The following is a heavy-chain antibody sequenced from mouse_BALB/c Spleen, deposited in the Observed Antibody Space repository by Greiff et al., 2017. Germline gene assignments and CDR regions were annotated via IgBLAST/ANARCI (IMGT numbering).Heavy chain of an antibody. J-gene: IGHJ3*01. D-gene: IGHD1-1*01. CDR3: ARAGLRWAWFAY. CDR1: GFSLTSYG. Sequence: VKLVESGPGLVAPSQSLSITCTVSGFSLTSYGVHWVRQPPGKGLEWLGVIWAGGSTNYNSALMSRLSISKDNSKSQVFLKMNSLQTDDTAMYYCARAGLRWAWFAYWGQGTLVTVSA. V-gene: IGHV2-9*02. CDR2: IWAGGST.